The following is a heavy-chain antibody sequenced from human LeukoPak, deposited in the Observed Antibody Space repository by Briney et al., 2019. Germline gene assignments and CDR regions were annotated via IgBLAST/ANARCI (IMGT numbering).Heavy chain of an antibody. J-gene: IGHJ6*03. CDR1: GGSISSYY. CDR2: IYYSGST. V-gene: IGHV4-59*01. Sequence: PSETLSLTCTVSGGSISSYYWSWVRQPPGKGLEWIGYIYYSGSTNYNPSLKSRVTISVDTSKNQFSLKLSSVTAADTAVYYCARARAPYYYYYYYMDVWGKGTTVTISS. CDR3: ARARAPYYYYYYYMDV.